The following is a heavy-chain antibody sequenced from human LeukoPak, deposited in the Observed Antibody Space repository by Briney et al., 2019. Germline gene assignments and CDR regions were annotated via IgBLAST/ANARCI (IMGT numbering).Heavy chain of an antibody. J-gene: IGHJ4*02. Sequence: ASVKVSCKASGYTFTSYDINWVRQAPGQGLEWMGWMNPNSGNTGYAQKFQGRVTITRNTSISTAYMELSSLRSEDTAVYYCARGPDPAYSSSSYYFDYWGQGTLVTVSS. CDR3: ARGPDPAYSSSSYYFDY. V-gene: IGHV1-8*03. D-gene: IGHD6-6*01. CDR1: GYTFTSYD. CDR2: MNPNSGNT.